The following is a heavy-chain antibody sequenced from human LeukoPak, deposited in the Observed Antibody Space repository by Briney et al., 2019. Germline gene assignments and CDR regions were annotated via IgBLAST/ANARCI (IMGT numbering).Heavy chain of an antibody. V-gene: IGHV4-39*07. J-gene: IGHJ5*02. CDR1: GGSISMPNYY. CDR3: ARDGVSGCSSTSCYNNWFDP. Sequence: PSETLSLTCTVSGGSISMPNYYWGWIRQPPGKGLEWIGSIYYSGSTYYNPSLKSRVTISGDTSKNQFSLKLSSVTAADTAVYYCARDGVSGCSSTSCYNNWFDPWGQGTLVTVSS. D-gene: IGHD2-2*02. CDR2: IYYSGST.